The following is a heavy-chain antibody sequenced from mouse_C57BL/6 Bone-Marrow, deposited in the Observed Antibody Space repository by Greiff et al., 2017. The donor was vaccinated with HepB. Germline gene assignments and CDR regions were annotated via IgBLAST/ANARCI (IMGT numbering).Heavy chain of an antibody. CDR1: VYTFTSYW. D-gene: IGHD3-3*01. Sequence: QVQLQQPGAELVKPGASVKLSCKASVYTFTSYWMQWVNQRPEQGLEWIGEIDPSDSYTNYNQKFKGKATLTVDTSSSTAYMQLSSLTSEDSAVYYCASEGLHDLRSFASWGQGTTLTAFS. CDR2: IDPSDSYT. V-gene: IGHV1-50*01. J-gene: IGHJ2*01. CDR3: ASEGLHDLRSFAS.